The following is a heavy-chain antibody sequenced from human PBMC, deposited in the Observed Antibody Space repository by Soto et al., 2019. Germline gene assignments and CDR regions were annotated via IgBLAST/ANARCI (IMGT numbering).Heavy chain of an antibody. J-gene: IGHJ4*02. D-gene: IGHD3-22*01. Sequence: GGSLRLSCAASGFTFSSYAMSWVRQAPVKGLEWVSAISGSGGSTYYADSVKGRFTISRDNSKNTLYLQMNSLRAEDTAVYYCAKGSITMIVVVITHCDYWGQGTLVTVSS. CDR1: GFTFSSYA. CDR3: AKGSITMIVVVITHCDY. V-gene: IGHV3-23*01. CDR2: ISGSGGST.